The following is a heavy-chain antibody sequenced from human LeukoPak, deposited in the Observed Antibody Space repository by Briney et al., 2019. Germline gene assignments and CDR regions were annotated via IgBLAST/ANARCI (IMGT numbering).Heavy chain of an antibody. CDR1: GGSISSGGYY. D-gene: IGHD3-22*01. Sequence: SETLSLTCTVSGGSISSGGYYWSWIRQHPGKGLEWIGYTHYSGSTYNNPSLKSRVTISLDTSKNHFALRLSSVTAADTAVYYCARVRYYDSSGHYNAFDIWGQGTMVTVSS. CDR3: ARVRYYDSSGHYNAFDI. V-gene: IGHV4-31*03. CDR2: THYSGST. J-gene: IGHJ3*02.